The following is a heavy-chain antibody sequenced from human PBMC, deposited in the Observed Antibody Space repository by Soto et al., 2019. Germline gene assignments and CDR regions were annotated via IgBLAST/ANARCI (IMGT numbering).Heavy chain of an antibody. CDR1: GFVFSASA. D-gene: IGHD3-9*01. Sequence: SLRLSCAASGFVFSASAMHWVRQAPGKRPEWVGRIRSEAHSYATGYSASLKGRFTISRDDSRNTAYLQMTGLETGDTAVYYCARYDTFDYWGQGTQVTVSS. J-gene: IGHJ4*02. CDR2: IRSEAHSYAT. CDR3: ARYDTFDY. V-gene: IGHV3-73*01.